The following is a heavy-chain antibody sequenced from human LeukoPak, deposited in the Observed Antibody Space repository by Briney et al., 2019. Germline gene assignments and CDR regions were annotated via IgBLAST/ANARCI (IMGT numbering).Heavy chain of an antibody. V-gene: IGHV1-24*01. J-gene: IGHJ4*02. CDR1: GYTLTELS. CDR2: FDPEDGET. CDR3: ATRTSYVDTAMVTSLPDY. D-gene: IGHD5-18*01. Sequence: ASVKVSCKVSGYTLTELSMHWVRQAPGKGLEWMGGFDPEDGETIYAQKFQGRVTMTEDTSTDTAYMELSSLRSEDTAVYYCATRTSYVDTAMVTSLPDYWGQGTLVTVSS.